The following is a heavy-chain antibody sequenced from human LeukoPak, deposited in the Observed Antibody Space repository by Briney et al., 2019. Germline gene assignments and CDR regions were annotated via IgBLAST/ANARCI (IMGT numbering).Heavy chain of an antibody. D-gene: IGHD6-19*01. Sequence: GGSLRLSCAASGFTFSSYWMSWVRQAPGKGLEWVSAISGSGGSTYYADSVKGRLTISRDNSKNTLYLQMNSLRAEDTAVYYCAKGIAVNWFDPWGQGTLVTVSS. CDR3: AKGIAVNWFDP. CDR1: GFTFSSYW. CDR2: ISGSGGST. J-gene: IGHJ5*02. V-gene: IGHV3-23*01.